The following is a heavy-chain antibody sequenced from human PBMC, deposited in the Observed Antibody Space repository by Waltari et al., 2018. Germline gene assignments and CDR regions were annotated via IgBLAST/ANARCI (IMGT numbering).Heavy chain of an antibody. J-gene: IGHJ6*02. D-gene: IGHD3-22*01. CDR2: FDPEDGET. CDR1: GYTLTELS. CDR3: ATTFTMIRRVDRGGMDV. V-gene: IGHV1-24*01. Sequence: QVQLVQSGAEVKKPGASVKVSCKVSGYTLTELSMHWVRQAPGKGLEWMGGFDPEDGETIYAQKCQGRVTITEDTSTDTAYMELSSLRSEDTAVYYCATTFTMIRRVDRGGMDVWGQGTTVTVSS.